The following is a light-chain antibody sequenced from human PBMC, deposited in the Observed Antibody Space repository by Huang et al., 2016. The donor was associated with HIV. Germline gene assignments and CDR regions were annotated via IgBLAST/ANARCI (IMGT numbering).Light chain of an antibody. J-gene: IGKJ3*01. V-gene: IGKV3-11*01. Sequence: EIVLTQSPATLSLSPGGRAPLSCRASQNISSFLAWYQQGAGQAPRLLIDGASNRATGIPARFSGSGSGTDFTLTINNLEPGDFAVYYCQQRFTFGPGTKVDIK. CDR3: QQRFT. CDR2: GAS. CDR1: QNISSF.